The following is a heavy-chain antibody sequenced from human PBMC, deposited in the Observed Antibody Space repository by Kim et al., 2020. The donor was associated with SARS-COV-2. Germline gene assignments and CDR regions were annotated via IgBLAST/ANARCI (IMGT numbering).Heavy chain of an antibody. Sequence: SETLSLTCTVSGGSISSNIYYWGWIRQPPGKGLEWIGTIYYSGSTYYNPSLKSRVTISVDTSKTQFSLKLSSVTAADTAVYYCARRPHARHDYRIGGFDFWGQGTPVTVSS. J-gene: IGHJ4*02. D-gene: IGHD3-16*01. V-gene: IGHV4-39*01. CDR3: ARRPHARHDYRIGGFDF. CDR2: IYYSGST. CDR1: GGSISSNIYY.